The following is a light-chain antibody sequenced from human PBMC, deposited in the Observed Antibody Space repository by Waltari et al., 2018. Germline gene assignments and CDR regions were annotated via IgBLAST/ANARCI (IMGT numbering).Light chain of an antibody. CDR1: QSFTRY. CDR2: DAS. V-gene: IGKV3-20*01. Sequence: EIVLTQSPGPLSLSPGERATLSCRASQSFTRYLAWYQHKPGQAHRLLIYDASTRAAGIADRFSGSGFGTDFTLTISRLEPEDSSVYYCQHYVRLPVTFGQGTKVEIK. J-gene: IGKJ1*01. CDR3: QHYVRLPVT.